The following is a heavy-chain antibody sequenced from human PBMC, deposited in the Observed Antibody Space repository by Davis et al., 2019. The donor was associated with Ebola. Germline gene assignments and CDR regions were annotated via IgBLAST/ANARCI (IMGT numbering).Heavy chain of an antibody. CDR1: GVSISRHY. CDR3: ARSDTYDKRPGY. Sequence: PSETLSPTCTVSGVSISRHYWSWIRQPPGKRLEWIGSIFYTGSAYYNSSLASRATISVDASKNQLSLKLTSVTAADTAVYYCARSDTYDKRPGYWGQGTLVTVSS. CDR2: IFYTGSA. D-gene: IGHD5-18*01. V-gene: IGHV4-59*11. J-gene: IGHJ4*02.